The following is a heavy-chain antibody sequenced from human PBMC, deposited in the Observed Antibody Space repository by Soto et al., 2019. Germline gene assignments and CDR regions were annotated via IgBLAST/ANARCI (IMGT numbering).Heavy chain of an antibody. J-gene: IGHJ3*02. D-gene: IGHD6-19*01. CDR1: VYSFTSYW. V-gene: IGHV5-51*01. CDR3: ANGTVAGTGIDDFDI. Sequence: PGESLKISCKGSVYSFTSYWIGWLRQMPVKGLEWMGIIYPGDSDTRYSPSFQGQVTISADKSISTAYLQWSSLKASDTAMYYCANGTVAGTGIDDFDIWGQGTMVTVSS. CDR2: IYPGDSDT.